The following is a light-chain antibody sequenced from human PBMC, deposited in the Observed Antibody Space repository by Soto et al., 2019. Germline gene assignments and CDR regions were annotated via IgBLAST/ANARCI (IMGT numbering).Light chain of an antibody. CDR2: DAS. CDR3: QQYDYFPRT. Sequence: DIQMTQSPSSLSASVGDRVTITCQASQDINNFLSWYQQKPGKSPKLLIYDASNLETGVPSRFSGSGSGTTFIFTISSLQAEDIATYYCQQYDYFPRTFGGGTKVDI. CDR1: QDINNF. J-gene: IGKJ4*01. V-gene: IGKV1-33*01.